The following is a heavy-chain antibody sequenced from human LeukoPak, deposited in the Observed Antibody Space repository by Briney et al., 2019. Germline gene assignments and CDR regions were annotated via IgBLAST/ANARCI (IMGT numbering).Heavy chain of an antibody. Sequence: SQTLSLTCTVSGGSISSGGYYWSWIRQPPGKGLEWIGYIYHSGSTYYNPSLKSRVTISVDRSKNQFSLKLSSVTAADTAVYYCARDSMGSFTYWGQGTLVTVSS. CDR1: GGSISSGGYY. V-gene: IGHV4-30-2*01. J-gene: IGHJ4*02. CDR2: IYHSGST. CDR3: ARDSMGSFTY. D-gene: IGHD1-26*01.